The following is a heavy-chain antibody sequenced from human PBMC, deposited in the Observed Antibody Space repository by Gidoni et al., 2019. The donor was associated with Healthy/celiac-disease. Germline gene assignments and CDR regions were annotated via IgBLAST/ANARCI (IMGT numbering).Heavy chain of an antibody. J-gene: IGHJ4*02. D-gene: IGHD1-26*01. CDR3: ARDRSGSYDY. CDR2: IYHSGST. V-gene: IGHV4-4*02. Sequence: GLEWIGEIYHSGSTNYNPSLKSRVTISVDKSKNQFSLKLSSVTAADTAVYYCARDRSGSYDYWGQGTLVTVSS.